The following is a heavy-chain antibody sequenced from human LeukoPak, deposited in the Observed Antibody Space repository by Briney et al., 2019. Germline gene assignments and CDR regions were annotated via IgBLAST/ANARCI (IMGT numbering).Heavy chain of an antibody. Sequence: SETLSLTCTVSGASISSYYWSWIRQPAGKGLEWIGHIYATGHTNYDASLESRVTMSVDTSKNHLSLKLTSVAAADTAVYYCAREFSTNWFDPWGQGTLVTVSS. V-gene: IGHV4-4*07. CDR3: AREFSTNWFDP. CDR2: IYATGHT. J-gene: IGHJ5*02. CDR1: GASISSYY.